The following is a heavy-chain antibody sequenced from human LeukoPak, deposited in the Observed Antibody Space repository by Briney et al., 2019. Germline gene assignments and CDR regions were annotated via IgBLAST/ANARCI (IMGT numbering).Heavy chain of an antibody. CDR2: IYYSGST. CDR3: ARLAPGTTDDGFDI. D-gene: IGHD4-11*01. J-gene: IGHJ3*02. V-gene: IGHV4-39*01. Sequence: PSETLSLTCTVSGGPISSSSYYWGWIRQPPGKGLEWIGSIYYSGSTYYNPSLKSRVTISVDTSKTQFSLKLSSVTAADTAVYYCARLAPGTTDDGFDIWGQGTMVTVSS. CDR1: GGPISSSSYY.